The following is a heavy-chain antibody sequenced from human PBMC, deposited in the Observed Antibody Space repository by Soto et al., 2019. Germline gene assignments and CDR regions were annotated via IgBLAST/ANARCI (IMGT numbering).Heavy chain of an antibody. CDR1: GYTFTNFG. CDR2: ISAYNGNT. V-gene: IGHV1-18*01. D-gene: IGHD3-16*01. CDR3: ARGGTPIDY. Sequence: QVQLVQSGAEVKKPGASVKVSCKASGYTFTNFGISWVRQAPGQGLEWMGWISAYNGNTNYAQNXQXXXTLXTDTSTSTAYMELRSLRSDDTAGYYWARGGTPIDYWGQGTLVTVSS. J-gene: IGHJ4*02.